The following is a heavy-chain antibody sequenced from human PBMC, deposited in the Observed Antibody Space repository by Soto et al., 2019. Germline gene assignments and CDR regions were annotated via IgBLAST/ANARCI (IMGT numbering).Heavy chain of an antibody. D-gene: IGHD3-22*01. J-gene: IGHJ4*02. Sequence: PGESLKISCKGSGYSFTIYCIGWVLQMPWKGLEWMGIIYPGDSDTRYSPSFQGQVTISADKSTSTAYLQWSSLKASDTAMYYCARRRRGGKGLGYYFDYWGQGTLVTVSS. V-gene: IGHV5-51*01. CDR2: IYPGDSDT. CDR1: GYSFTIYC. CDR3: ARRRRGGKGLGYYFDY.